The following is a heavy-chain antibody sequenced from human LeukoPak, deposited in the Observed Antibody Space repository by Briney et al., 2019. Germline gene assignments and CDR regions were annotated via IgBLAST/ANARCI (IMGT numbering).Heavy chain of an antibody. J-gene: IGHJ6*03. CDR1: GFTLSRYS. CDR3: ARGLQQLVRGFNYYFMDV. Sequence: SGGSLRLSCAASGFTLSRYSMNWVRQAPGKALEWVSYITSSSSSIYYAESVRGRFTISRDNAENSLYLQMNSLRAEDTAVYYCARGLQQLVRGFNYYFMDVWGKGTTVTVSS. V-gene: IGHV3-48*01. CDR2: ITSSSSSI. D-gene: IGHD6-13*01.